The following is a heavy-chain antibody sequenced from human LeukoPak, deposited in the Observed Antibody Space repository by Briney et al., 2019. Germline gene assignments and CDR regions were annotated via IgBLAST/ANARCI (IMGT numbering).Heavy chain of an antibody. D-gene: IGHD6-6*01. J-gene: IGHJ4*02. V-gene: IGHV3-23*01. Sequence: GGSLRLSCAASGFIFSSYWMTWVRQAPGKGLEWVSAISGSGGSTYYADSVKGRFTISRDNSKNTLYLQMNSLRAEDTAVYYCAKDREAARPRCFDYWGQGTLVTVSS. CDR2: ISGSGGST. CDR1: GFIFSSYW. CDR3: AKDREAARPRCFDY.